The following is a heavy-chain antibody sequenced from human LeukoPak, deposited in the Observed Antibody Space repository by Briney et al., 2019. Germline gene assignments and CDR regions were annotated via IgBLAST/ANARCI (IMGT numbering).Heavy chain of an antibody. J-gene: IGHJ4*02. D-gene: IGHD2-2*01. CDR3: AREIPVDY. CDR2: ISVGGGDT. CDR1: GFIFSSYV. Sequence: GGSLRLSCEASGFIFSSYVMGWVRQAPGKGLEWVSSISVGGGDTFTADSVKGRFTITRENSKNTLYLQMMGLRVEDTAVYYCAREIPVDYWGQGTLVTVSS. V-gene: IGHV3-23*01.